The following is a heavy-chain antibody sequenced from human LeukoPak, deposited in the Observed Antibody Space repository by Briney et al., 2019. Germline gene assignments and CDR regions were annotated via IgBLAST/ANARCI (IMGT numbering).Heavy chain of an antibody. CDR3: ARDWYYGSGSYGVDTFDI. CDR1: GYTFSSYT. Sequence: ASVKVSCKASGYTFSSYTMNWVRQAPGQGLEWMGWISTYNGNTKYAQKLQGRVTMTTDTSTSTVYMELRSLRSDDTAVYYCARDWYYGSGSYGVDTFDIWGQGTMVTVSS. V-gene: IGHV1-18*01. J-gene: IGHJ3*02. D-gene: IGHD3-10*01. CDR2: ISTYNGNT.